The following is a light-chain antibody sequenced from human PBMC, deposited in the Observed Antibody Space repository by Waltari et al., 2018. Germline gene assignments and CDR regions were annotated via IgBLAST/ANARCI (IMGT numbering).Light chain of an antibody. CDR2: EVS. CDR3: SSYAFSNTFL. Sequence: QAALTQPRSVSGSPGQSVTISCTGTSSDIGGYYYVSWYQQHPGTATKLMIYEVSKLPSAFSVRFSGPKSATTASLTISGLQAQDDADYYCSSYAFSNTFLFGGGPRLTVL. CDR1: SSDIGGYYY. J-gene: IGLJ2*01. V-gene: IGLV2-11*01.